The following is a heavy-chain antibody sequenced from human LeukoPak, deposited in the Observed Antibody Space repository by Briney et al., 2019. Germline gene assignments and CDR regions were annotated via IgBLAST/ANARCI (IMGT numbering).Heavy chain of an antibody. D-gene: IGHD3-10*01. CDR3: ARVRVRGLRTNAFDI. CDR1: GYTFTTYY. J-gene: IGHJ3*02. V-gene: IGHV1-46*01. CDR2: INPSGGTT. Sequence: ASVKVSCKASGYTFTTYYMHWVRQAPGQGLEWMGIINPSGGTTGYAQKSQGRLTMTRDTSTTTVYMELSSLRSEDTAVYYCARVRVRGLRTNAFDIWGQGTMVTVSS.